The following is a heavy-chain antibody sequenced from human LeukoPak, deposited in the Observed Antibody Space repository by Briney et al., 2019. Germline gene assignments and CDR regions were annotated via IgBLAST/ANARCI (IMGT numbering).Heavy chain of an antibody. D-gene: IGHD3-10*01. V-gene: IGHV1-46*03. Sequence: ASVKVSCKASGYTFTIYYIHWVRQAPGQGLEWMGFINPSGGSTSYAQKFQGRVTMTRDTSTSTVYMDLSSLRSEDTAVYYCARNVGSGLDYWGQGTLVIVSS. CDR1: GYTFTIYY. J-gene: IGHJ4*02. CDR3: ARNVGSGLDY. CDR2: INPSGGST.